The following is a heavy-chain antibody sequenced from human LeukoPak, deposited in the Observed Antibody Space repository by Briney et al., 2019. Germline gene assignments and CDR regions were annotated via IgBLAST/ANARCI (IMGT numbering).Heavy chain of an antibody. D-gene: IGHD3-10*01. V-gene: IGHV3-30*02. Sequence: GGSLRLSCAASGFTFSSYGMHWVRQAPGKGLEWVAFIRYDGGNKYYADSVKGRFTISRDNSKNTLYLQMNSLRAEDTAVYYCAKDQRYYGSGSYCSDYWGQGTLVTVSS. J-gene: IGHJ4*02. CDR2: IRYDGGNK. CDR1: GFTFSSYG. CDR3: AKDQRYYGSGSYCSDY.